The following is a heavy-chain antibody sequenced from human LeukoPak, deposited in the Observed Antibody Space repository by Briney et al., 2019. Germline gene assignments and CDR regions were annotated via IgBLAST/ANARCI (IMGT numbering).Heavy chain of an antibody. CDR3: ARYDYGTLHDDY. J-gene: IGHJ4*02. V-gene: IGHV4-39*01. D-gene: IGHD4-17*01. Sequence: NASETLSLTCTVSGGSISSSSYYWGWIRQPPGKGLEWIGSIYYSGSTYYNPSLKSRVTISVDTSKNQFSLKLSSVTAADTAAYYCARYDYGTLHDDYWGQGTLVTVSS. CDR2: IYYSGST. CDR1: GGSISSSSYY.